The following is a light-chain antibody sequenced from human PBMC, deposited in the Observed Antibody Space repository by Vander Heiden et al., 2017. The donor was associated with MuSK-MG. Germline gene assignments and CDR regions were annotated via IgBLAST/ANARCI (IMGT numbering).Light chain of an antibody. J-gene: IGLJ1*01. Sequence: QSVLTQPHSVSGAPGQRVTIPCTGSSSNIGAGYDVHWYQQLPGTAPKLLIYGNSNRPSGVPDRFSGSKSGTSASLAITGLQAEDEADYYCQSYDSSLSGYVFGTGTKVTVL. CDR1: SSNIGAGYD. CDR3: QSYDSSLSGYV. V-gene: IGLV1-40*01. CDR2: GNS.